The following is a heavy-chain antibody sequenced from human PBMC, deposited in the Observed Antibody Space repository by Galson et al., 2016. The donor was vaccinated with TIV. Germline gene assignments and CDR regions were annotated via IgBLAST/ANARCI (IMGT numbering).Heavy chain of an antibody. J-gene: IGHJ6*01. V-gene: IGHV3-66*02. D-gene: IGHD2-15*01. CDR1: GLSVSINY. CDR3: ARDRVVDATYYYYYY. CDR2: ISDGGNT. Sequence: SLRLSCAASGLSVSINYMTWVRQAPGKGLEWVSLISDGGNTYYPDSVKGRFTTSRDNSKNTLYLQMNSPRVEDTAVYYCARDRVVDATYYYYYY.